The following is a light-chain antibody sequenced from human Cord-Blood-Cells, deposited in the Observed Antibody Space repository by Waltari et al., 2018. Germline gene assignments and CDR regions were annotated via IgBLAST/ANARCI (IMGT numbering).Light chain of an antibody. CDR2: QDS. Sequence: SYELTQPHSVSVSPGQTASITSSGDKLGDKYACWYQQKPGQSPVLVIYQDSKRPSGIPERFSGSNSGNTATLTISGTQAMDEADYYCQAWDSSTAHVVFGGGTKLTVL. J-gene: IGLJ2*01. V-gene: IGLV3-1*01. CDR3: QAWDSSTAHVV. CDR1: KLGDKY.